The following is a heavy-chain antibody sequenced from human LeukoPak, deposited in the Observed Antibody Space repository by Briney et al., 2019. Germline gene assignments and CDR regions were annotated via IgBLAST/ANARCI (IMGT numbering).Heavy chain of an antibody. Sequence: SETLSLTCTVSGDSISSGAYSWSWIRQHPGKGLEWIGYIYYSGSTYYNPSLKSRVTMSVDTSKNQFSLNLSSVTAADTAVYYCARAVSGRFDYWGQGTLVTVSS. CDR2: IYYSGST. V-gene: IGHV4-31*03. J-gene: IGHJ4*02. CDR1: GDSISSGAYS. CDR3: ARAVSGRFDY. D-gene: IGHD6-19*01.